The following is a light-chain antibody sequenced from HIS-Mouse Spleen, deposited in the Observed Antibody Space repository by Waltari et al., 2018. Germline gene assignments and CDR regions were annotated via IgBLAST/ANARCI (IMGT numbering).Light chain of an antibody. J-gene: IGLJ1*01. CDR2: DVS. V-gene: IGLV2-11*01. Sequence: QSALTQPRSVSGSPGPSVTISCTGTSRDVGGYNYVSWYQQPPGKAPKLMIYDVSKRPSGVPDRFSGSKSGNTASLTISGLQAEDEADYYCCSYAGSYTYVFGTGTKVTVL. CDR3: CSYAGSYTYV. CDR1: SRDVGGYNY.